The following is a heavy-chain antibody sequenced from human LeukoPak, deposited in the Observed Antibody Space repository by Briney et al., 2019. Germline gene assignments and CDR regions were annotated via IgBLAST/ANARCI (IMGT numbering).Heavy chain of an antibody. CDR1: GFTFSNAW. D-gene: IGHD3-3*01. CDR3: TSSLITIFGVVIIQAIDY. J-gene: IGHJ4*02. V-gene: IGHV3-49*04. CDR2: IRSKAYGGTT. Sequence: GGSLRLSCAASGFTFSNAWMSWVRQAPGKGLEWVGFIRSKAYGGTTEYAASVKGRFTISRDDSKSIAYLQMNSLKTEDTAVYYCTSSLITIFGVVIIQAIDYWGQGTLVTVSS.